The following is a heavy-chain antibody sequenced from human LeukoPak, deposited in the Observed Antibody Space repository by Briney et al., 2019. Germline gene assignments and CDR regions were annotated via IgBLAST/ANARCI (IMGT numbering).Heavy chain of an antibody. J-gene: IGHJ4*02. D-gene: IGHD1-26*01. V-gene: IGHV6-1*01. CDR2: TYYRSKWIN. Sequence: SQTLSLTCAISGDSVSSNTAAWNWIRQSPWRGLEWLGRTYYRSKWINDYAVSVKSRITINPDTSKNRFSLQLSSVTPDDTGVYYCASGTAFDYWGQGTLVTVSS. CDR3: ASGTAFDY. CDR1: GDSVSSNTAA.